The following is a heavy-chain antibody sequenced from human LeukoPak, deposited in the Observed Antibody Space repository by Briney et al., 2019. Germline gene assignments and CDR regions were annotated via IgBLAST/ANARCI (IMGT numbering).Heavy chain of an antibody. J-gene: IGHJ4*02. CDR2: IYYSGSA. CDR1: GGSISSGDYY. CDR3: ARLLVSYDSREKPSYYFDY. D-gene: IGHD3-22*01. V-gene: IGHV4-30-4*01. Sequence: SETLSLTCTVSGGSISSGDYYWSWIRQPPGKGLEWIGYIYYSGSAYYNPSLKSRVTISVDTSKNQFSLKLSSVTAADTAVYYCARLLVSYDSREKPSYYFDYWGQGTLVTVSS.